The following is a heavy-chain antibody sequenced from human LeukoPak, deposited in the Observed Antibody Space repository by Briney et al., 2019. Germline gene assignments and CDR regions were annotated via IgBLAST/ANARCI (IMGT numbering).Heavy chain of an antibody. D-gene: IGHD6-19*01. CDR3: AKGGSSGSNPNWFDP. V-gene: IGHV3-23*01. J-gene: IGHJ5*02. CDR2: ISGSGGST. Sequence: GGSLRLSCAASEFSVGSNYMTWVRQAPGKGLEWVSAISGSGGSTYYADSVKGRFTISRDNSKNTLYLQMNSLRAEDTAVYYCAKGGSSGSNPNWFDPWGQGTLVTVSS. CDR1: EFSVGSNY.